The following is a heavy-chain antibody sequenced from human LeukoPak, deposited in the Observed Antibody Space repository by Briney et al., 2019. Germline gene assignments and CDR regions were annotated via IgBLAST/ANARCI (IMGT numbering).Heavy chain of an antibody. J-gene: IGHJ4*02. D-gene: IGHD5-24*01. Sequence: SQTLSLTCTVSGGSISSGDYYWSWIRQPPGKGLEWFGYIYYSGSTYYNPSLKSRVTISVDTSKSQFSLKLSSVTAADTAVYYCARSGRWLHNSGIDYWGQGTLVTASS. CDR1: GGSISSGDYY. CDR3: ARSGRWLHNSGIDY. V-gene: IGHV4-30-4*01. CDR2: IYYSGST.